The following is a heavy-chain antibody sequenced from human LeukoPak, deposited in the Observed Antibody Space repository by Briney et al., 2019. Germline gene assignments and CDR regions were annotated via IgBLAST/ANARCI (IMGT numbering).Heavy chain of an antibody. V-gene: IGHV1-2*02. Sequence: ASVKVSCKASGYTFTGYYMHWVRQAPGQGLEWMGWINPNSGGTNYAQKFQGRVTMTRDTSISTAYMELSRLRSDDTAVYYCARDSSPTVTTAFDYWGQGTLVTVSS. D-gene: IGHD4-17*01. CDR2: INPNSGGT. CDR1: GYTFTGYY. J-gene: IGHJ4*02. CDR3: ARDSSPTVTTAFDY.